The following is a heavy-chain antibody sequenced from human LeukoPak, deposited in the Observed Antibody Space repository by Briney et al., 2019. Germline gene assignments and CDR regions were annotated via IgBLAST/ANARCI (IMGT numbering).Heavy chain of an antibody. CDR2: ISSSGSTI. D-gene: IGHD3-10*01. Sequence: GGSLRLSCAASGFTFSDYYMSWIRQAPGKGLEWVSYISSSGSTIYYADSVKGRFTISRDNAKNSLYLQMNSLRAEDTAVYYCARNGLWFGELVYYYYYMDVWGKGATVTVCS. CDR3: ARNGLWFGELVYYYYYMDV. CDR1: GFTFSDYY. V-gene: IGHV3-11*04. J-gene: IGHJ6*03.